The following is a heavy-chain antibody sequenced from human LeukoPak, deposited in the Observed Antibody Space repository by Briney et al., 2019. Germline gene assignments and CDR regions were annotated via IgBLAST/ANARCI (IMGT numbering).Heavy chain of an antibody. V-gene: IGHV3-7*01. J-gene: IGHJ4*02. CDR3: VSNWGSYPDC. CDR1: GFTFSSYW. Sequence: GGSLRLSCVASGFTFSSYWMTWVRQAPGKGLEWVANIKQDGSEKYYVDSVKGRFSISRDNAMNSLYLQMNNLRAEDTALYYCVSNWGSYPDCWGQGALVSVSS. CDR2: IKQDGSEK. D-gene: IGHD3-16*01.